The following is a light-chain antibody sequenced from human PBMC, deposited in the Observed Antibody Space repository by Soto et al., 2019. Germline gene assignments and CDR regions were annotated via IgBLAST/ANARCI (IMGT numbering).Light chain of an antibody. CDR2: DAS. Sequence: EIVLTQSPATLSLSPGERATLSCRASQSVSSYLAWYQQKPGQAPRLLIYDASNRATGIPARFSGSGSGTDFTLTISSLEPEDFAVYYDQQRSNWWTFGQGTKVEIK. CDR1: QSVSSY. V-gene: IGKV3-11*01. J-gene: IGKJ1*01. CDR3: QQRSNWWT.